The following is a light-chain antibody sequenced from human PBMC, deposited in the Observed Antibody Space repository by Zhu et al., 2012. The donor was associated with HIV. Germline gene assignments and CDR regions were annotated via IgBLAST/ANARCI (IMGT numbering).Light chain of an antibody. J-gene: IGKJ1*01. Sequence: EIVLTQSPATLSLSPGERATLSCRASQFVSSNLAWYQKKPGQAPRLLIYGAFARPPGIPARFSGSGSGTDFTLTISSLQSEDSAVYYCHQYNKWPLWTFGQGTKVEI. CDR2: GAF. CDR1: QFVSSN. CDR3: HQYNKWPLWT. V-gene: IGKV3-15*01.